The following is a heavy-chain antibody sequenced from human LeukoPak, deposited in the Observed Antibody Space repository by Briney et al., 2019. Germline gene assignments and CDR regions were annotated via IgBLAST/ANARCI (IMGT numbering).Heavy chain of an antibody. Sequence: GGSLRLSCAASGFTFSSYEMNWVRQAPGKGLEWVSYISSSGSTIYYADSVKGRFTISRDSAKNSLYLQMNSLRAEDTAVYYCARDPGVATEPYYFDYWGQGTLVTVSS. J-gene: IGHJ4*02. V-gene: IGHV3-48*03. CDR1: GFTFSSYE. CDR2: ISSSGSTI. CDR3: ARDPGVATEPYYFDY. D-gene: IGHD5-12*01.